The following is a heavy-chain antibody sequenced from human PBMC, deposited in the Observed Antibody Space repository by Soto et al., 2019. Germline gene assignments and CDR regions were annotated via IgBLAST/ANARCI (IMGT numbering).Heavy chain of an antibody. J-gene: IGHJ5*02. CDR2: IYYSGST. D-gene: IGHD1-26*01. Sequence: QVQLQESGPGLVKPSETQSLTCTVSGGSISSYYWSWIRQPPGKGLEWIGFIYYSGSTNYNPSLKSRVTISVDTSKNQLSLKLSSVTAADTAVYYCARHSPGESWFDPWGQGTLVTVSS. CDR1: GGSISSYY. CDR3: ARHSPGESWFDP. V-gene: IGHV4-59*08.